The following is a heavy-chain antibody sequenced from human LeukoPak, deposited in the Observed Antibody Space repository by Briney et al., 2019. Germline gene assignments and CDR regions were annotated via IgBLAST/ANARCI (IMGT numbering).Heavy chain of an antibody. CDR1: GFTFSSYG. Sequence: GGSLRLSCAASGFTFSSYGMHWVRQAPGKGLEWVAVISYDGSNKYYADSVKGRFTISRDNSKNTLYLQMNSLRAEDTAVYYCAKDYYYDSSGYYPWGQGTLVTVSS. J-gene: IGHJ5*02. CDR3: AKDYYYDSSGYYP. CDR2: ISYDGSNK. V-gene: IGHV3-30*18. D-gene: IGHD3-22*01.